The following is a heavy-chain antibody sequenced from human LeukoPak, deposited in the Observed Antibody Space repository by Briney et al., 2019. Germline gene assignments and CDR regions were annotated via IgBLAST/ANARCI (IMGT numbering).Heavy chain of an antibody. CDR2: IYPGDSDT. CDR3: ARHVFGGSYPDY. V-gene: IGHV5-51*01. CDR1: GSTFTAYY. Sequence: GESLKISCKASGSTFTAYYIGWVRRLPGKALEWMGIIYPGDSDTRYSPSFQGQVTISADKSITTAYLQWSSLKASDTARYYCARHVFGGSYPDYWGQGTLVTVSS. D-gene: IGHD3-16*02. J-gene: IGHJ4*02.